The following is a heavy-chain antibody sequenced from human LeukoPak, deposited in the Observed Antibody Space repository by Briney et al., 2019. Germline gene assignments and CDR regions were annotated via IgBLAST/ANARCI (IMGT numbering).Heavy chain of an antibody. Sequence: PGGSLRPSCAASEFTSITNSITGVPQPPGKGLEWVSSISSSSSYIYYADSVKGRFTISRDNAKNSLYLQMNSLRAEDTAVYYCARVTYFDYWGQGTLVTVSS. CDR3: ARVTYFDY. V-gene: IGHV3-21*01. CDR1: EFTSITNS. J-gene: IGHJ4*02. CDR2: ISSSSSYI. D-gene: IGHD1-20*01.